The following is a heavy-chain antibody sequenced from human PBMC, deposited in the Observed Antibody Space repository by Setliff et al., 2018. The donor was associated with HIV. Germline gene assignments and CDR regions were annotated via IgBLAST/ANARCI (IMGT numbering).Heavy chain of an antibody. CDR2: IRGKSDII. CDR3: ARDYNYISDS. CDR1: GFAFSDNP. J-gene: IGHJ4*02. V-gene: IGHV3-48*01. D-gene: IGHD3-22*01. Sequence: GESLKISCVASSGFAFSDNPMNWVRQAPGKGLEWISHIRGKSDIIKYAESVMGRFTISRDNAKNSLYLEMNSLRAEDTAIYYCARDYNYISDSWGQGVLVTVSS.